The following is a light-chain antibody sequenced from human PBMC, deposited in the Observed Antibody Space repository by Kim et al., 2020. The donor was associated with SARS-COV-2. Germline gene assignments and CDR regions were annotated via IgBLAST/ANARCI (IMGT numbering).Light chain of an antibody. CDR1: SLRSYY. CDR2: GKN. J-gene: IGLJ3*02. V-gene: IGLV3-19*01. Sequence: SSELTQDPAVSVALGQTVRITCQGDSLRSYYASWYQQKPGQAPVLVIYGKNNRPSGIPDRFSGSSSGNTASLTITGAQAEDEADDYCNSRDTSGNHLEWV. CDR3: NSRDTSGNHLEWV.